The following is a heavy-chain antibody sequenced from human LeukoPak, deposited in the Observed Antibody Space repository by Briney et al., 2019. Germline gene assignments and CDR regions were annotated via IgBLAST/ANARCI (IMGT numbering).Heavy chain of an antibody. V-gene: IGHV5-51*01. CDR2: TYPGDSDT. Sequence: GEALQISFKGSGYGFSNHWIGWVRRMPGKGVGWMGITYPGDSDTRYSPSFQGQVTISADKSINTAYLQWSSLKASDTAMYYCARRPQGYGGSVDYWGQGTLVTVSS. CDR3: ARRPQGYGGSVDY. J-gene: IGHJ4*02. D-gene: IGHD4-23*01. CDR1: GYGFSNHW.